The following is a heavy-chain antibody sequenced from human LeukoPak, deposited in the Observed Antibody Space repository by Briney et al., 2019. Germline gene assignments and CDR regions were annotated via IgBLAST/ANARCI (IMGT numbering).Heavy chain of an antibody. V-gene: IGHV3-53*01. CDR1: GFTVSSNY. J-gene: IGHJ6*03. CDR3: ALNSGGSFPYYYYYMDV. D-gene: IGHD2-15*01. Sequence: GGSLRLSCAASGFTVSSNYMSWVRQAPGKGLEWVSVIYSGGSTYYADSVKGRFTISSDNSKNTLYLQMNSLRAEDTAVYYCALNSGGSFPYYYYYMDVWGKGTTVTISS. CDR2: IYSGGST.